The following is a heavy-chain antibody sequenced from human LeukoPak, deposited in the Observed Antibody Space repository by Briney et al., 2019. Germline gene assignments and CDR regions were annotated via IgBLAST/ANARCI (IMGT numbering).Heavy chain of an antibody. CDR1: GYTFTGYY. Sequence: ASVKVSCKASGYTFTGYYMHWVRQAPGQGLEWMGWINPNSGGTNYAQKFQGWVTMTRDTSISTAYMELSRLRSDDTAVYYCARGRAARPFYWFDPWGQGTLVTVSS. CDR2: INPNSGGT. D-gene: IGHD6-6*01. V-gene: IGHV1-2*04. CDR3: ARGRAARPFYWFDP. J-gene: IGHJ5*02.